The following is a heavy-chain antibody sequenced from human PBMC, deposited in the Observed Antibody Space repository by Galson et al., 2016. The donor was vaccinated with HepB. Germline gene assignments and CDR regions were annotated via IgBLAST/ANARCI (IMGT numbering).Heavy chain of an antibody. CDR1: GGSLSAYY. D-gene: IGHD2-15*01. J-gene: IGHJ3*02. CDR2: INHTGNT. CDR3: ASGFCSGGSCYSGAFDI. V-gene: IGHV4-34*01. Sequence: ETLSLTCAVHGGSLSAYYWNWIRQAPGKGLEWIGEINHTGNTDYNPSLKRRATVSVDTSNMQFSLNLNSVTAADTAVYFCASGFCSGGSCYSGAFDIWSQGTLVTVSA.